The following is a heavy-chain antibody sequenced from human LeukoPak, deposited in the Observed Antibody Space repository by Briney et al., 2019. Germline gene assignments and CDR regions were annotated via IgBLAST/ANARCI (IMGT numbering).Heavy chain of an antibody. Sequence: PSETLSLTCTVSGGSISSYYWSWIRQPPGKGLEWIGYIYDSGSTNYNPSLKSRVTISVDTSKNQFSLKLSSVTAADTAVYYCARGISKVPRPAPYYKRWFDPWGQGTLVTVSS. V-gene: IGHV4-59*01. CDR1: GGSISSYY. J-gene: IGHJ5*02. CDR2: IYDSGST. D-gene: IGHD2-2*01. CDR3: ARGISKVPRPAPYYKRWFDP.